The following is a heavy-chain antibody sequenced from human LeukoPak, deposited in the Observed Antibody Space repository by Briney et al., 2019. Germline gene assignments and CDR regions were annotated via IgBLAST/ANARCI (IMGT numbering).Heavy chain of an antibody. CDR2: INWNGGST. CDR3: ARRTSYYFPY. V-gene: IGHV3-20*04. Sequence: GGSLRLSCAASGFTFDDYGMSWVRQAPGKGLEWVSGINWNGGSTGYADSVKGRFTISRDNAKNSLYLQMNSLRVEDTAVYYCARRTSYYFPYWGQGTLVTVSS. J-gene: IGHJ4*02. CDR1: GFTFDDYG.